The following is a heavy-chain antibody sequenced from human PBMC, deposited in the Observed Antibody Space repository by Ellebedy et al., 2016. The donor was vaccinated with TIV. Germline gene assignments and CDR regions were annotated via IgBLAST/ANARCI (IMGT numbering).Heavy chain of an antibody. D-gene: IGHD1-26*01. CDR3: ARGGSGSVV. J-gene: IGHJ3*01. CDR1: GFNFSSYG. Sequence: GESLKIPCAASGFNFSSYGMHWVRQAPGKGLEWVAVIWYDGSNKYYADSVKGRFTISRDNSKNTLYLQMNSLRAEDTAVYYCARGGSGSVVWGQGTMVTVSS. V-gene: IGHV3-33*01. CDR2: IWYDGSNK.